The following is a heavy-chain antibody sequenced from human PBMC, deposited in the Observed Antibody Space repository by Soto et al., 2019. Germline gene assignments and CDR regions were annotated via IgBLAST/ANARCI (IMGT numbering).Heavy chain of an antibody. CDR1: GFTFSSYG. Sequence: QVQLVESGGGVVQPGRSLRLSCAASGFTFSSYGMHWVRQAPGKGLEWVAVISYDGSNKYYADSVKGRFTISRDNSKNTLYLQMNILRAEDTAVYYCAKLLGYCTNGVCDPLVDYWGQGTLVTVSS. V-gene: IGHV3-30*18. CDR2: ISYDGSNK. J-gene: IGHJ4*02. D-gene: IGHD2-8*01. CDR3: AKLLGYCTNGVCDPLVDY.